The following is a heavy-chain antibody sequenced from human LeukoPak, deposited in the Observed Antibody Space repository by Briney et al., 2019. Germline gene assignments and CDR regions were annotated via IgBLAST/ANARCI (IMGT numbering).Heavy chain of an antibody. CDR1: GFTFSRYE. J-gene: IGHJ4*02. D-gene: IGHD6-19*01. CDR2: ISSSGSTI. V-gene: IGHV3-48*03. CDR3: AREGGYRSGWYQYYFDY. Sequence: GGSLRLCCAASGFTFSRYEMNWVRQAPGKGLEWVSYISSSGSTIYYADSVKGRFTISRDNAKNSLYLQMNSLRAEDTAVYYCAREGGYRSGWYQYYFDYWGQGTLVTVSS.